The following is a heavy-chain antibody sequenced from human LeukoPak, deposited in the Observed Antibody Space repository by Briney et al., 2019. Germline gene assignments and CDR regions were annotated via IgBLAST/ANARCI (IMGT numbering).Heavy chain of an antibody. J-gene: IGHJ4*02. V-gene: IGHV3-21*01. CDR3: ARVSGSYFDLDY. CDR2: ISSSSSYI. CDR1: GFSFSNHW. Sequence: GGSLRLSCAASGFSFSNHWMSWVRQAPGKGLEWVSSISSSSSYIYYADSVKGRFTISRDNAKNSLYLQMNSLRAEDTAVYYCARVSGSYFDLDYWGQGTLVTVSS. D-gene: IGHD1-26*01.